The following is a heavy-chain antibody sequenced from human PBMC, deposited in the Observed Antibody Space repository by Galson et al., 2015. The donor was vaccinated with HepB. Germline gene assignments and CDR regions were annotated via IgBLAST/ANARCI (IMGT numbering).Heavy chain of an antibody. Sequence: LTCTVSGGSISNYYWTWIRQAPGRGLEWIGFIFYGEKTNYSPSLTSRVTISVDTSKTQFSLKLTSVTAADTAIYYCARGFCSGGSCAIYDVWGQGTLVTVSS. CDR1: GGSISNYY. V-gene: IGHV4-59*01. CDR2: IFYGEKT. D-gene: IGHD2-15*01. J-gene: IGHJ1*01. CDR3: ARGFCSGGSCAIYDV.